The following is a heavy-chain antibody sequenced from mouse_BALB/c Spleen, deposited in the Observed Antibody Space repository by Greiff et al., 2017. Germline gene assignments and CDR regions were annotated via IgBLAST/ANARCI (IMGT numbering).Heavy chain of an antibody. V-gene: IGHV5-9-4*01. CDR2: ISSGGSYT. Sequence: EVQVVESGGGLVKPGGSLKLSCAASGFTFSSYAMSWVRQSPEKRLEWVAEISSGGSYTYYPDTVTGRFTISRDNAKNTLYLEMSSLRSEDTAMYYCARGTTAKAMDYWGQGTSVTVSS. CDR1: GFTFSSYA. D-gene: IGHD1-2*01. CDR3: ARGTTAKAMDY. J-gene: IGHJ4*01.